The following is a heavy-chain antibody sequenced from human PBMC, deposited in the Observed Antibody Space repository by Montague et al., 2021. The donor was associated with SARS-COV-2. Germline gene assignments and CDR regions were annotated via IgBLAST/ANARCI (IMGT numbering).Heavy chain of an antibody. D-gene: IGHD1-1*01. CDR3: GRPGSSEFQLEF. V-gene: IGHV4-39*01. J-gene: IGHJ1*01. Sequence: SETLSLTCTVSGGSISSSVYYRARIPQPPGKGLEWIGSIYYTGSTHSNPSLKSRVTFSVDTSKNRFSLRLYSATAADTAVYFCGRPGSSEFQLEFWGQGNLVTVSS. CDR1: GGSISSSVYY. CDR2: IYYTGST.